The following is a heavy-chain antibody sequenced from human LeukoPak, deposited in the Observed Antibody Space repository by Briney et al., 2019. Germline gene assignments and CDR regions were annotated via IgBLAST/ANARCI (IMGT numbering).Heavy chain of an antibody. D-gene: IGHD6-19*01. CDR3: ARGAVAGTWPGAFDI. V-gene: IGHV3-30-3*01. J-gene: IGHJ3*02. Sequence: PGGSLRLSCAASGFTFSSYAMHWVRQAPGKGLEWVTAISYDGSSKYYADSVKGRFTISRDNSKNTLYLQMNSLRAEDTAVYYCARGAVAGTWPGAFDIWGQGTMVTVSS. CDR1: GFTFSSYA. CDR2: ISYDGSSK.